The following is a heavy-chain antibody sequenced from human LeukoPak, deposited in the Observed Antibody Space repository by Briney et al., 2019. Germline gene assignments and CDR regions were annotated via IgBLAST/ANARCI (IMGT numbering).Heavy chain of an antibody. CDR3: ARDPASGNNPY. CDR2: IKQDGSVT. V-gene: IGHV3-7*01. D-gene: IGHD1/OR15-1a*01. J-gene: IGHJ4*02. Sequence: GGSLRLSCAASGFTFSDLWMTWVRQAPGKGREWVDTIKQDGSVTNHVESVRRRFTISRDNPKNSLYLQMNSLGVEDTAVYYCARDPASGNNPYWGQGTLVTVSS. CDR1: GFTFSDLW.